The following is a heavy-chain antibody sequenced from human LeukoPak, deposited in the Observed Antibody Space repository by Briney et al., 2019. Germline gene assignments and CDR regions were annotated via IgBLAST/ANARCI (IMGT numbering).Heavy chain of an antibody. CDR1: GGSISSYY. V-gene: IGHV4-4*07. CDR2: IYTSGST. Sequence: PSETLSLTCTVSGGSISSYYWSWIRQPARKGLEWIGRIYTSGSTNYNPSLKSRVTMSVDTSKNQFSLKLSSVTAADTAVYYCARDSVVRYYYYYMDVWGKGTTVTVSS. D-gene: IGHD2-15*01. CDR3: ARDSVVRYYYYYMDV. J-gene: IGHJ6*03.